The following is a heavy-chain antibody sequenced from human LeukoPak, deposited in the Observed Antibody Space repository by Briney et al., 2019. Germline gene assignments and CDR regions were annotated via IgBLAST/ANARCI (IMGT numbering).Heavy chain of an antibody. J-gene: IGHJ4*02. V-gene: IGHV4-59*01. CDR3: ARDSRAISGSYSMFDY. CDR1: GGSISSYY. D-gene: IGHD1-26*01. Sequence: SETLSLTCTVSGGSISSYYWSWIRQPPGKGLEWIGYIYYSGGTNYNPSLKSRVTISVDTSKNQFSLKLSSVTAADTAVYYCARDSRAISGSYSMFDYWGQGTLVTVSS. CDR2: IYYSGGT.